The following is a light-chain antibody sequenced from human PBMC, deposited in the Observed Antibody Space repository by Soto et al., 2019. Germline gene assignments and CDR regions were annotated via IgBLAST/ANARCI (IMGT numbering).Light chain of an antibody. J-gene: IGKJ4*01. CDR2: DAS. CDR3: QHYNNSPLA. Sequence: EIVMTQSPATLSVSPGDRATLSCRASQSISANLAWYQQKPGQAPRLLVYDASTRATDFPDRFSGSGSGTEFTLTITSLQSDDSATYYCQHYNNSPLAFGGGTKVEIK. V-gene: IGKV3-15*01. CDR1: QSISAN.